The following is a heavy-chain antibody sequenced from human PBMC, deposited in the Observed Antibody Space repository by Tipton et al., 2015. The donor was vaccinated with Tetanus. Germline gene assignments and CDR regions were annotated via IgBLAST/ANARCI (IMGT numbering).Heavy chain of an antibody. CDR2: ISTYNGNT. J-gene: IGHJ4*02. Sequence: QLVQSGAEVKKPGASVKVSCKASGYTFTQYGINWVRQAPGQELEWMGWISTYNGNTNYVQKFQGGVTMTTDTSTNTAYMELRSLRSDDAALYYCARGGSHFDYWGQGTLVTVSS. D-gene: IGHD1-26*01. V-gene: IGHV1-18*01. CDR1: GYTFTQYG. CDR3: ARGGSHFDY.